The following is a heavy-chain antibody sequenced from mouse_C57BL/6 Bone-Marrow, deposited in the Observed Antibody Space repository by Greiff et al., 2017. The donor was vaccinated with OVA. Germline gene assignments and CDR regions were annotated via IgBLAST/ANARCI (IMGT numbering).Heavy chain of an antibody. J-gene: IGHJ1*03. V-gene: IGHV14-3*01. CDR3: ARSDGSSYWYFDV. CDR2: IDPANGNT. Sequence: SVAELVRPGASVKLSCTASGFNIKNTYMHWVKQRPEQGLEWIGRIDPANGNTKYAPKFQGKATITADTSSNTAYLQLSSLTSEDSAVYYCARSDGSSYWYFDVWGTGTTVTVSS. CDR1: GFNIKNTY. D-gene: IGHD1-1*01.